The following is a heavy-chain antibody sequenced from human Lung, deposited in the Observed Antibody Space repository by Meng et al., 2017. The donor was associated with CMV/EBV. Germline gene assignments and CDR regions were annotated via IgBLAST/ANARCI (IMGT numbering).Heavy chain of an antibody. D-gene: IGHD3-16*01. CDR1: GYTFTNYY. Sequence: QVMVLQAGTEGKKPGASVKVSCKASGYTFTNYYMHWVRQAPGQGLEWMGIINTSVGYTSHAQKFRSRVTMTRDTSTSTVHMEVSSLRSADTAVYYCARASRVLGGFDYWGQGTLVTVSS. CDR2: INTSVGYT. V-gene: IGHV1-46*01. J-gene: IGHJ4*02. CDR3: ARASRVLGGFDY.